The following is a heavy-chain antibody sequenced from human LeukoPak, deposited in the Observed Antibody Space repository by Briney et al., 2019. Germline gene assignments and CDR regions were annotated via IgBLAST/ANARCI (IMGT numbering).Heavy chain of an antibody. CDR1: GYTFTSYD. Sequence: ASVKVSCKASGYTFTSYDINWVRQATGQGLEWMGWMNPNSGNTGYAQKFQGRVTMTRNTSISTAYMELSSLRSEDTAVYYCANLIPAAGTKSQLYDRIRWGQGTLVTVSS. V-gene: IGHV1-8*01. CDR3: ANLIPAAGTKSQLYDRIR. CDR2: MNPNSGNT. D-gene: IGHD6-13*01. J-gene: IGHJ4*02.